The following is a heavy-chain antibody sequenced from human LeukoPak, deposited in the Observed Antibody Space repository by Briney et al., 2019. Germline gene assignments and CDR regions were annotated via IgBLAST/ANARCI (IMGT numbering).Heavy chain of an antibody. CDR2: IKQDGSEK. Sequence: PGGSLRLSCAASGFTFSSYWMSWVRQAPGKGLEWVANIKQDGSEKYYVDSVKGRFTISRDNAKNSLYLQMNSLRAEDTAVYYCARVEGSGWYYYYYMDVWGKGTTVTVSS. D-gene: IGHD6-19*01. V-gene: IGHV3-7*01. J-gene: IGHJ6*03. CDR1: GFTFSSYW. CDR3: ARVEGSGWYYYYYMDV.